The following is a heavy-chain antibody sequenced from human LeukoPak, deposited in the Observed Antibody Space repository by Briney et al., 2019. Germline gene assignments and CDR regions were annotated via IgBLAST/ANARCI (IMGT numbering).Heavy chain of an antibody. Sequence: SETLSLTCTVSGGSISSYYWSWIRQPPGKGLEWIGYIYYSGSTNYNPSLKSRVTISVDTSKNQFSLKLSSVTAADTAVYYCARSSRPYRSSTSCYAFDIWGQGTMVTVSS. CDR2: IYYSGST. CDR3: ARSSRPYRSSTSCYAFDI. CDR1: GGSISSYY. V-gene: IGHV4-59*08. J-gene: IGHJ3*02. D-gene: IGHD2-2*01.